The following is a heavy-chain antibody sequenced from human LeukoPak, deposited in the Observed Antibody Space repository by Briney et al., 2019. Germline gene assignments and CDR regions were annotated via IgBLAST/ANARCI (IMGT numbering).Heavy chain of an antibody. CDR2: IYYSGST. V-gene: IGHV4-39*01. J-gene: IGHJ4*02. CDR1: GGSISSSSYY. Sequence: SETLSLTCTVSGGSISSSSYYWGWIRQPPGKGLEWIGSIYYSGSTYYNPSLKGRVAISVDTSTNQFSLKLSSVTAADTAVYYCSRGSYDILTGYSTLGEYWGQGTLVTVSS. CDR3: SRGSYDILTGYSTLGEY. D-gene: IGHD3-9*01.